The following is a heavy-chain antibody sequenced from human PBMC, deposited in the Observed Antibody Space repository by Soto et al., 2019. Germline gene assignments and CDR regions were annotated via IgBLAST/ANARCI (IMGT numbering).Heavy chain of an antibody. D-gene: IGHD3-3*01. CDR3: ARHSDDFWSGLYYYYYMDV. CDR2: IYYSGST. V-gene: IGHV4-59*08. J-gene: IGHJ6*03. Sequence: SETLSLTCTVSGGSISSYYWSWIRQPPGKGLEWIGYIYYSGSTNYNPSLKSRVTISVDTSKNQFSLKLSSVTAADTAVYYCARHSDDFWSGLYYYYYMDVWGKGTTVTVSS. CDR1: GGSISSYY.